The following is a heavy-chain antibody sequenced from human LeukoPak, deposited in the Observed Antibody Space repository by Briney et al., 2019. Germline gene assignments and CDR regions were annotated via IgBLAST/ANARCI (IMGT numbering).Heavy chain of an antibody. CDR2: IYYSGIT. J-gene: IGHJ4*02. V-gene: IGHV4-59*01. D-gene: IGHD1-26*01. Sequence: SETLSLTCSVSGGSISNFYWSWIRQPPGKGLEWIGYIYYSGITNYNPSLKSRVTISVDTSKNQFSLKLSSVTAADTAVYYCAGLGATVCWGQGTLVTVSS. CDR3: AGLGATVC. CDR1: GGSISNFY.